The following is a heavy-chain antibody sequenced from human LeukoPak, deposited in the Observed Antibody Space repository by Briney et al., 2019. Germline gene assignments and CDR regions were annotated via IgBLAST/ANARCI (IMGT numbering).Heavy chain of an antibody. D-gene: IGHD3-22*01. CDR3: ARGTEKYYYDSRGYSTLYYMDV. CDR1: GYTFTSYD. CDR2: MNPNSGNT. Sequence: GASVKVSCKASGYTFTSYDINWVRQATGQGLEWMGWMNPNSGNTGYAQKFQGRVTMTRNTSISTAYMELSSLRSEDTAVYYCARGTEKYYYDSRGYSTLYYMDVWGKGTTVTVSS. V-gene: IGHV1-8*01. J-gene: IGHJ6*03.